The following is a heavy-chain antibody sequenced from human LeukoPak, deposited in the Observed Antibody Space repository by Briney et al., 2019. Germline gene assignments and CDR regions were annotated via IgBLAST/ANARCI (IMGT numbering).Heavy chain of an antibody. CDR2: ISYDGSNK. Sequence: GRSLRLSCAASGFTFSSYGMHWVRQAPGKGLEWVAVISYDGSNKYYADSVKGRFTISRDNSKNTLYLQMNSLRAEDTAVYYCAKPTSRTDAFDIWGQGTMVTDSS. CDR3: AKPTSRTDAFDI. D-gene: IGHD1-1*01. CDR1: GFTFSSYG. J-gene: IGHJ3*02. V-gene: IGHV3-30*18.